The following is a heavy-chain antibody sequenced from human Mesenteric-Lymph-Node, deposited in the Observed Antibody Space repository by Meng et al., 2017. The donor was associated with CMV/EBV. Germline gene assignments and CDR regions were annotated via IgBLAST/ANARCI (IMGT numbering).Heavy chain of an antibody. Sequence: GGSLRLSCAASGFSSSDTWMNWVRQAPGKGLEWVGSIKSKSDGGTTAYAAPVKGRFTISRDDSENTLFLQMNSLKSEDTAVYYCGSDPLTWYYYDSSGHLGDYWGQGTLVTVSS. D-gene: IGHD3-22*01. J-gene: IGHJ4*02. CDR1: GFSSSDTW. V-gene: IGHV3-15*01. CDR2: IKSKSDGGTT. CDR3: GSDPLTWYYYDSSGHLGDY.